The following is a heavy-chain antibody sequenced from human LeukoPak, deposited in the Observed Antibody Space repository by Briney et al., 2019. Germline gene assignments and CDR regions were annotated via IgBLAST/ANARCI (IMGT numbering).Heavy chain of an antibody. D-gene: IGHD4-23*01. J-gene: IGHJ4*02. V-gene: IGHV1-46*01. CDR1: GYSFTNYY. Sequence: ASVKVSCKASGYSFTNYYIHWVRQAPGQGLEWMGMINPSDSSATYPQKFQGRVTMTRDTSTSTAYMELRSLRSDDTAVYYCARIKYGGNSVGLFDYWGQGTLVTVSS. CDR2: INPSDSSA. CDR3: ARIKYGGNSVGLFDY.